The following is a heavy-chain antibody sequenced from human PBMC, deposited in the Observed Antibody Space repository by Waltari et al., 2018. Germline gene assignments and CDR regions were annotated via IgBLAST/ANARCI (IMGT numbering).Heavy chain of an antibody. D-gene: IGHD5-12*01. CDR1: GFTFSSYA. Sequence: QVQLVESGGGVVQPGRSLRLSCAASGFTFSSYAMHWVRQAPGKGLEWVAVISHDESKKYSADSVKGRLTISRDNSKNTLYLQMNSLRAEDTAVYYCARGVDMATIEYWGQGTLVTVSS. V-gene: IGHV3-30*01. CDR2: ISHDESKK. CDR3: ARGVDMATIEY. J-gene: IGHJ4*02.